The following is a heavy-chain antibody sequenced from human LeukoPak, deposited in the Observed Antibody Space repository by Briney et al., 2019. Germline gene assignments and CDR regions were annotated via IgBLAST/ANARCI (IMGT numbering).Heavy chain of an antibody. CDR3: AGPRGYCGGDCYPRYYMDV. CDR2: IIPIFGTA. D-gene: IGHD2-21*01. CDR1: GGTFSSYA. Sequence: SVKVSCKASGGTFSSYAISWVRQAPGHGLEWMGGIIPIFGTANYAQKFQGRVTITADESTSTAYMELSSLRSEDTAVYYCAGPRGYCGGDCYPRYYMDVWGKGTTVTVSS. J-gene: IGHJ6*03. V-gene: IGHV1-69*01.